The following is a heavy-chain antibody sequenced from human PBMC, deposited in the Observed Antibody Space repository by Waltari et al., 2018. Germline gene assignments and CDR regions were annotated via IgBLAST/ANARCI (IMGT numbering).Heavy chain of an antibody. CDR1: GGSFSGYY. CDR3: ARWTAAPPYYYYYMDV. Sequence: QVQLQQWGAGLLKPSETLSLTCAVYGGSFSGYYWSWIRQPPGKGLEWIGEINHSGSTNYNPSLKSRVTISVDTSKNQFSLKLSSVTAADTAVYYCARWTAAPPYYYYYMDVWGKGTTVTISS. J-gene: IGHJ6*03. CDR2: INHSGST. D-gene: IGHD2-15*01. V-gene: IGHV4-34*01.